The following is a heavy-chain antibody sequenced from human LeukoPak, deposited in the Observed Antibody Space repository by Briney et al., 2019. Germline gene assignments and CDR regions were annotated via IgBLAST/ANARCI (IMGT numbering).Heavy chain of an antibody. CDR2: IYHTGAT. J-gene: IGHJ5*02. D-gene: IGHD6-6*01. CDR1: GGSISSSNW. V-gene: IGHV4-4*02. CDR3: ARSTSSYNWFDP. Sequence: SETLSLTCAVSGGSISSSNWWSWVRQPPGKELEWIAEIYHTGATNYNPSLKSRVTISVDKSKNQVSLNLTSVTAADSAVYYCARSTSSYNWFDPWGQGTLVTVSS.